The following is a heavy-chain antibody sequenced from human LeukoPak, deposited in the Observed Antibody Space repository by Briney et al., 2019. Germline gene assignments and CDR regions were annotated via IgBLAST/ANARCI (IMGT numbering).Heavy chain of an antibody. CDR2: IIPIFGTA. D-gene: IGHD6-6*01. CDR1: GGTFSSYA. Sequence: SVKVSCKASGGTFSSYAISWVRQAPGQGLEWMGGIIPIFGTANYAQKFKGRVTITTDESTSTAYMELSSLRSEDTAVYYCASSGIAARQDNWFDPWGQGTLVTVSS. CDR3: ASSGIAARQDNWFDP. J-gene: IGHJ5*02. V-gene: IGHV1-69*05.